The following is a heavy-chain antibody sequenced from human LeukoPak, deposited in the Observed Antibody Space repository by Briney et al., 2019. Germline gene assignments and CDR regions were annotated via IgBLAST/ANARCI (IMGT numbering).Heavy chain of an antibody. CDR3: ARDGKIVNMATMPGDY. J-gene: IGHJ4*02. CDR2: INTITGNP. CDR1: GYTFSNYA. D-gene: IGHD5-24*01. Sequence: GASVRVSCKASGYTFSNYAINWVRQAPGQGLEWMGWINTITGNPTYAQGFTGRFVFSLDTSVSTAYLQISRLKAEDTAVYYCARDGKIVNMATMPGDYWGQGTLVTVSS. V-gene: IGHV7-4-1*02.